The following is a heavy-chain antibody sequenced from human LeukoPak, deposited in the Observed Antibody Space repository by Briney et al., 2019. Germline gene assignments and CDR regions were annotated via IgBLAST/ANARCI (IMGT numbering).Heavy chain of an antibody. CDR3: AREIYDYVWGSYRLFDY. CDR1: GGTFSSYA. J-gene: IGHJ4*02. CDR2: IIPIFGTA. D-gene: IGHD3-16*02. V-gene: IGHV1-69*13. Sequence: SVKFSCKASGGTFSSYAISWVRQAPGQGLEWMGGIIPIFGTANYAQKFQGRVTITADESTSTAYMELSSLRSEDTAVYYCAREIYDYVWGSYRLFDYWGQGTLVTVSS.